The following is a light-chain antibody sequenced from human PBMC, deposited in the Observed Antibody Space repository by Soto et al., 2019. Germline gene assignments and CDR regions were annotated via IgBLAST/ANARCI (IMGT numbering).Light chain of an antibody. CDR1: QGISNY. J-gene: IGKJ3*01. Sequence: DIQMTQSPSSLSASVGDRVTITCRASQGISNYLAWYQQKPGKVPKLLISAASTLQSGAPSRLSGSGSGTDFTLTISSLQPEDVATYYCQNYNSAPFTFGPGTKVDIK. CDR3: QNYNSAPFT. CDR2: AAS. V-gene: IGKV1-27*01.